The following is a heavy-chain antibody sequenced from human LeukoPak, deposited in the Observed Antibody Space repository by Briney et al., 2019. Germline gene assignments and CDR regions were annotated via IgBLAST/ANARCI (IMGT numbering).Heavy chain of an antibody. J-gene: IGHJ4*02. Sequence: GGSLRLSCAASGFTFSRYGMEWVRQAPGKGLEWVAFIRFDGSNEYYADSVKGRFTISRDNSKNTLYLQMNTLRVEDTAVYYCARAHCSGGSCYSFDYWGQGTLVTVSS. CDR2: IRFDGSNE. CDR1: GFTFSRYG. D-gene: IGHD2-15*01. CDR3: ARAHCSGGSCYSFDY. V-gene: IGHV3-30*02.